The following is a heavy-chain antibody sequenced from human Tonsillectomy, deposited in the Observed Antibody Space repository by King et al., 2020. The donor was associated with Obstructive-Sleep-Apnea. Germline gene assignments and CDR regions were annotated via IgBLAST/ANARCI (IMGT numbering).Heavy chain of an antibody. J-gene: IGHJ4*02. CDR2: INTNTGNP. D-gene: IGHD1-26*01. V-gene: IGHV7-4-1*02. CDR3: VKEGGARQGQGPDY. Sequence: VQLVESGSELKEPGASVKVSCKASGYTFTDYGMNWVRQAPGQGLEWMGWINTNTGNPTYAQGFTGRFVFSLDTSVSTAYLHISSLQAEDTAVYYCVKEGGARQGQGPDYRGQGTPVNVSS. CDR1: GYTFTDYG.